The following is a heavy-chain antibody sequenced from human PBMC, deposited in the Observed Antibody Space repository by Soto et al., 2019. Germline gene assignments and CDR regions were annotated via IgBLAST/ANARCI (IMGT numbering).Heavy chain of an antibody. Sequence: SETLSLTCTVSGGSITSSRYYWGWIRQPPGKGLEWIGGIYYSGRSYYNPSLKSRVTMSVDTSKNQFSLTLNSVTAADAAVYYRARQRTTVVTQAYFDHWGQGTLVTVSP. J-gene: IGHJ4*02. D-gene: IGHD4-17*01. CDR2: IYYSGRS. V-gene: IGHV4-39*01. CDR1: GGSITSSRYY. CDR3: ARQRTTVVTQAYFDH.